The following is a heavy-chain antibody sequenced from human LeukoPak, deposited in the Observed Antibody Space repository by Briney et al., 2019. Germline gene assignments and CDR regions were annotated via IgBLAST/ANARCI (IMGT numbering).Heavy chain of an antibody. Sequence: PGGSLRLFCAASGFTFSNAWMSWVRQAPGKGLEWVGRIKSKTDGGTTDYAAPVKGRFTISRDDSKNTLYLQMNSLKTEDTAVYYCTIRGYSGYDGYWGQGTLVTVSS. CDR1: GFTFSNAW. J-gene: IGHJ4*02. D-gene: IGHD5-12*01. V-gene: IGHV3-15*01. CDR2: IKSKTDGGTT. CDR3: TIRGYSGYDGY.